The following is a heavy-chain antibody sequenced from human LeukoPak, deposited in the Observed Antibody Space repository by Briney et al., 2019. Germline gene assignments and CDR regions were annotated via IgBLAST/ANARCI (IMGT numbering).Heavy chain of an antibody. CDR2: ISSNGGST. CDR1: GFTFSGYA. Sequence: GGSLRLSCAASGFTFSGYAMHWVRQAPGKGLEYVSAISSNGGSTYYANSVKGRFTISRDNSKNTLYLQMGSLRAEDMAVYYCARDRVGGTIDYWGQGTLVTVSS. V-gene: IGHV3-64*01. CDR3: ARDRVGGTIDY. D-gene: IGHD4-23*01. J-gene: IGHJ4*02.